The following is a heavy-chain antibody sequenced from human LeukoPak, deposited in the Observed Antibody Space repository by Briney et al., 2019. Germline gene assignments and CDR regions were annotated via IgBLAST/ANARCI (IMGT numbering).Heavy chain of an antibody. CDR3: ARYGSGSYHFDY. CDR1: GGSISGYY. J-gene: IGHJ4*02. CDR2: IHYSGST. Sequence: SETLSLTCTVSGGSISGYYWSWIRQPPGKGLEWIGFIHYSGSTNYNPSLKSRVTISVDTSKNQLSLKLSSLTAADTAVYYCARYGSGSYHFDYWGQGTLVTVSS. V-gene: IGHV4-59*01. D-gene: IGHD3-10*01.